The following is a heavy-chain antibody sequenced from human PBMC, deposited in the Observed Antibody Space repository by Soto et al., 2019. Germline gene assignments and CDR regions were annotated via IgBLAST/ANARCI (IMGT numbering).Heavy chain of an antibody. CDR1: VFTFSSHW. V-gene: IGHV3-74*01. J-gene: IGHJ4*02. CDR3: ARDNNWSYDY. D-gene: IGHD1-1*01. CDR2: IGPDGSST. Sequence: TGGSLRLSCAASVFTFSSHWMHWVRQAPGKGLVWVSHIGPDGSSTRDADPVQGRFTISRDNARNTLYLQMNSLRDEDTAVYYCARDNNWSYDYWGQGILVTVSS.